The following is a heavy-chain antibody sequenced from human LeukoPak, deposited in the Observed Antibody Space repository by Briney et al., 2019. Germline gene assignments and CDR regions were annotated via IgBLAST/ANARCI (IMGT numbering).Heavy chain of an antibody. CDR1: GDSVSSNSAA. Sequence: SQTLSLTCAISGDSVSSNSAAWSWIRQSPSRGLEWLGRTYYRSKWYNDYAVSVKSRITINPDTSKNQFSLQLNSVTPEDTAVYYCARGDCSGGSCYPDYYYYYYGMDVWGQGTTVTVSS. V-gene: IGHV6-1*01. D-gene: IGHD2-15*01. CDR3: ARGDCSGGSCYPDYYYYYYGMDV. CDR2: TYYRSKWYN. J-gene: IGHJ6*02.